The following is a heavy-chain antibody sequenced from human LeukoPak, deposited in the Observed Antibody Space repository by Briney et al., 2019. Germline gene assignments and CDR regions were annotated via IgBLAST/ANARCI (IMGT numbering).Heavy chain of an antibody. CDR2: INHSGST. Sequence: SSETLSLTCAVYGGSFSGYYWSWIRQPPGKGLEWIGEINHSGSTNYKPSLKSRLTISVDTSKNQFSLKLSSVTAADTAVYYCARAGAQQQVIDYWGQGTLVTVSS. J-gene: IGHJ4*02. CDR1: GGSFSGYY. V-gene: IGHV4-34*01. D-gene: IGHD6-13*01. CDR3: ARAGAQQQVIDY.